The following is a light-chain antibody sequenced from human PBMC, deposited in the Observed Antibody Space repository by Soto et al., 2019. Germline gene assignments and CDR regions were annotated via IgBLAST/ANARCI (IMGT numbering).Light chain of an antibody. CDR1: QYIDTY. CDR3: QQSYSTLWT. J-gene: IGKJ1*01. V-gene: IGKV1-39*01. Sequence: PVSQAPPSLSASVGDTITITCRATQYIDTYLNWYQVKPGQAPKLLIYSASSLQIGVPSRFSGSGSGTDFTLTISSLQPEDFATYYCQQSYSTLWTFGQGTKVDIK. CDR2: SAS.